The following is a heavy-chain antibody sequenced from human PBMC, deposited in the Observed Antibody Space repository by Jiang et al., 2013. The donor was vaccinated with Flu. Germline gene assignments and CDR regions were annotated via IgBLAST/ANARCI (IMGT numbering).Heavy chain of an antibody. J-gene: IGHJ4*02. CDR2: IYYSGST. D-gene: IGHD6-19*01. CDR3: ARDGPAIAVGSYFDY. Sequence: GPGLVKPSETLSLTCTVSGGSVSSGSYYWSWIRQPPGKGLEWIGYIYYSGSTNYNPSLKSRVTISVDTSKNQFSLKLSSVTAADTAVYYCARDGPAIAVGSYFDYWGQGTLVTVSS. V-gene: IGHV4-61*01. CDR1: GGSVSSGSYY.